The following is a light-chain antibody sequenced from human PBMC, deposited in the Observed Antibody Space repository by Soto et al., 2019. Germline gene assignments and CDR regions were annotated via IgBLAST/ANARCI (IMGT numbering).Light chain of an antibody. CDR1: QIINSW. J-gene: IGKJ1*01. CDR2: KAS. CDR3: QQYDSYSCT. Sequence: DIQMTQSPSTLSACVGDRVTITCRASQIINSWLAWFQQKPGKAPKLLIYKASSLESGVPSRFSGSGSGTEFTLTISSLQPDDFATYYCQQYDSYSCTFGQGTKVEIK. V-gene: IGKV1-5*03.